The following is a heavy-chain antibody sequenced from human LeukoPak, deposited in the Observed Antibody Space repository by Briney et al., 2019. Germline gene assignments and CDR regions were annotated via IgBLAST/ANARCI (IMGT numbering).Heavy chain of an antibody. CDR2: IYYSGSTNYNPSLT. D-gene: IGHD6-19*01. J-gene: IGHJ5*02. CDR1: GDSISSYY. V-gene: IGHV4-59*01. Sequence: SETLSLTCTVSGDSISSYYWSWIRQPPGKGLEWIGYIYYSGSTNYNPSLTNYNPSLNSRVTISVDTSKNQFSLKLSSVTAADTAVYYCARGGYSSGWYWFDPWGQGTLVTVSS. CDR3: ARGGYSSGWYWFDP.